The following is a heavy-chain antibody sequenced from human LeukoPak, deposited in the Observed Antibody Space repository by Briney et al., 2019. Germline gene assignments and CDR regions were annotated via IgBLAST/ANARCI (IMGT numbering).Heavy chain of an antibody. CDR1: GGSISSYY. J-gene: IGHJ3*02. CDR2: IYYSGST. Sequence: SETLSLTCTVSGGSISSYYWSWIRQPPGKGLEWIGYIYYSGSTNYNPSLKSRVTISVDTSKNQFSLKLSSVTAADTAVYYCARGSLWFGELPDAFGIWGQGTMVTVSS. D-gene: IGHD3-10*01. V-gene: IGHV4-59*08. CDR3: ARGSLWFGELPDAFGI.